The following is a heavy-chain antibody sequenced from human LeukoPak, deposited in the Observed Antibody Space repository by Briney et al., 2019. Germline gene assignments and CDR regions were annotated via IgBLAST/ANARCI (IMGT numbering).Heavy chain of an antibody. Sequence: GGSLRLSCAASGFTFNIYEFNWVRQAPGKGLEWLSYIDGSGNSIYYADSVKGQFTISRDNAKSSLYLHMSSLRADDTAVYYCARECLTCGGDSYDYWGQGALVTVSS. D-gene: IGHD2-21*01. CDR1: GFTFNIYE. V-gene: IGHV3-48*03. J-gene: IGHJ4*02. CDR2: IDGSGNSI. CDR3: ARECLTCGGDSYDY.